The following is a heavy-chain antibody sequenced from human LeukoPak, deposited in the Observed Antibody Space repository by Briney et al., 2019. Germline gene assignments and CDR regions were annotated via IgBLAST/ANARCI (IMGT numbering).Heavy chain of an antibody. CDR3: ARVTYDSSGYYYRLGAFDI. J-gene: IGHJ3*02. Sequence: PSETLSLTCIVSGGSISSGDYYWSWIRQPPGKGLEWIGYIYYSGSTYYNPSLKSRVTISVDTSKNQFSLKLSSVTAADTAVYYCARVTYDSSGYYYRLGAFDIWGQGTMVTVSS. V-gene: IGHV4-30-4*01. D-gene: IGHD3-22*01. CDR1: GGSISSGDYY. CDR2: IYYSGST.